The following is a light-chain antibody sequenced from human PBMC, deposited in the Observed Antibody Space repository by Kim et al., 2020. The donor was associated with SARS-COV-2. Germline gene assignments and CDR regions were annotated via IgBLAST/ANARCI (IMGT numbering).Light chain of an antibody. Sequence: ASVRDEVTITCRASQAIRSWLAWYRQKPEKAPESLIYAASTLQSGVPSRFSGSGSGTDFTLTITNLEPEDFATYYCQQYDSYPLTFGGGTKVDIK. V-gene: IGKV1D-16*01. CDR2: AAS. CDR1: QAIRSW. J-gene: IGKJ4*01. CDR3: QQYDSYPLT.